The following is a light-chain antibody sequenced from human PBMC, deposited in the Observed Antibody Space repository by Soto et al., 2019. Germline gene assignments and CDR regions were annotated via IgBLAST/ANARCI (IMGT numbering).Light chain of an antibody. CDR1: SSNIARYKY. V-gene: IGLV2-14*01. J-gene: IGLJ2*01. CDR3: TSYTGSSTLVV. Sequence: QSVLTQPASVSGSPGQSITISCTGTSSNIARYKYVSWYQQCPGKAPQHIIYEVSNRPSGVSNRFSGSKSGNTASLTISGLQAEDEADYYCTSYTGSSTLVVFGGGTKLTLL. CDR2: EVS.